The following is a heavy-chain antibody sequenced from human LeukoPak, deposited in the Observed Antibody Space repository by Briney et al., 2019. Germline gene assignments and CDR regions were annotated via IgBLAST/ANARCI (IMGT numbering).Heavy chain of an antibody. CDR3: ARSVYIVVEYYFDC. CDR1: GGSITSSFYC. CDR2: ICYSGST. D-gene: IGHD2-15*01. Sequence: SETLSLTCTVSGGSITSSFYCWGWIRQPPGKGLEWIGTICYSGSTFYNPSPKSRVTISVDTSKNQFSLRLSSVTAADTAVYYCARSVYIVVEYYFDCWGQGALVTVSS. J-gene: IGHJ4*02. V-gene: IGHV4-39*01.